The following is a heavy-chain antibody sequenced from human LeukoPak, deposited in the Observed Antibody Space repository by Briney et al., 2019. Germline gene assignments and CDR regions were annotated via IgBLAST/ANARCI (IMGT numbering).Heavy chain of an antibody. V-gene: IGHV1-24*01. CDR1: GYTFTGYY. CDR2: FDPEDGET. CDR3: ATRGITGTTSLSY. J-gene: IGHJ4*02. D-gene: IGHD1-7*01. Sequence: ASVKVSCKASGYTFTGYYMHWVRQAPGKGLEWMGGFDPEDGETIYAQKFQGRVTMTEDTSTDTAYMELSSLRSEDTAVYYCATRGITGTTSLSYWGQGTLVTVSS.